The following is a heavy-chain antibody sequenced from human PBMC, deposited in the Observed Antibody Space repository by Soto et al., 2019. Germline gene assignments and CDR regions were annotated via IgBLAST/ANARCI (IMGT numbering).Heavy chain of an antibody. D-gene: IGHD1-20*01. Sequence: GGSLRLSCAASGFTFSSYGMHLVRQAPGKGLEWVAVIWYDGSNKYYADSVKGRFTISRDNSKNTLYLQMNSLRAEDTAVYYCARDPYNWNHLDYWGQGTLVTVSS. CDR3: ARDPYNWNHLDY. J-gene: IGHJ4*02. V-gene: IGHV3-33*08. CDR1: GFTFSSYG. CDR2: IWYDGSNK.